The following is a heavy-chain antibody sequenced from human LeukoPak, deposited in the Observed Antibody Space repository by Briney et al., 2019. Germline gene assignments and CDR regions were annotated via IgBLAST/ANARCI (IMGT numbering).Heavy chain of an antibody. J-gene: IGHJ6*02. CDR2: IYSGGNT. CDR1: GFTVSSNY. Sequence: GGSLRLSCAASGFTVSSNYMSWVRQAPGKGLEWVSVIYSGGNTYYADSVKGRFTISRDNSKNTLYLQMNSLRAEDTAVYYCARDGSSSTYYYGMDVWGQGTTVTVSS. D-gene: IGHD6-6*01. V-gene: IGHV3-66*01. CDR3: ARDGSSSTYYYGMDV.